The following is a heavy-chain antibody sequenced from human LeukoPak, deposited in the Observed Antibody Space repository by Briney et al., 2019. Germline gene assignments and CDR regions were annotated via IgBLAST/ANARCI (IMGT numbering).Heavy chain of an antibody. J-gene: IGHJ4*02. CDR2: IYYGGGT. Sequence: SEPLPLPCTVSGASFSSSPYYWGWVRQPPGKGLEWIGSIYYGGGTYYNPSLKSRVTMSVDTSKKQFSLKLSSVTAADTAVYYCARHAGGIAAAGTRPFDYWGQGTLVTVSS. CDR3: ARHAGGIAAAGTRPFDY. V-gene: IGHV4-39*01. D-gene: IGHD6-13*01. CDR1: GASFSSSPYY.